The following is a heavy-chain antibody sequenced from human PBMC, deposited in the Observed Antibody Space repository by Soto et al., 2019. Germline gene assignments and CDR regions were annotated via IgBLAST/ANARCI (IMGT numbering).Heavy chain of an antibody. D-gene: IGHD6-19*01. Sequence: GGSLRLSCSASGFTFSSYAMHWVRQAPGKGLEYVSAINTNGGSTYHADSVKGRFAISRDNSKNTLYLQMSSLRAEDTAVYYCVKGGSGWYGDYWGQGTLVTVSS. V-gene: IGHV3-64D*08. CDR2: INTNGGST. CDR3: VKGGSGWYGDY. CDR1: GFTFSSYA. J-gene: IGHJ4*02.